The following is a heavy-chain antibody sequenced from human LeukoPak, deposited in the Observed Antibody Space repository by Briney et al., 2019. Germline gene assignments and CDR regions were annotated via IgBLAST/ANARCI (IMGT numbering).Heavy chain of an antibody. J-gene: IGHJ3*02. CDR2: IYYRGST. V-gene: IGHV4-59*08. D-gene: IGHD1-26*01. Sequence: SETLSLTCTVSGGSISSYYWSWIRQPPGKGLEWIGYIYYRGSTNYNPSLRSRVTISVDTSRNQFSLRLSSVTAADTAVYYCARHAYTWSDYYGSSGEVPGAFDIWGDGTMVTVSS. CDR3: ARHAYTWSDYYGSSGEVPGAFDI. CDR1: GGSISSYY.